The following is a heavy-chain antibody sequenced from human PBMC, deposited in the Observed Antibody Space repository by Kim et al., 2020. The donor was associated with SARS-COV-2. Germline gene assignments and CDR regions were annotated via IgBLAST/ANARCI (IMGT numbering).Heavy chain of an antibody. CDR2: IYYSGST. CDR3: ARDRFYHYGSGSYYDY. CDR1: GGSISSGGYY. D-gene: IGHD3-10*01. V-gene: IGHV4-31*03. Sequence: SETLSLTCTVSGGSISSGGYYWSWIRQHPGKGLEWIGYIYYSGSTYYNPSLKSRVTISVDTSKNQFSLKLSSVTAADTAVYYCARDRFYHYGSGSYYDYWGQRTLVTVSS. J-gene: IGHJ4*02.